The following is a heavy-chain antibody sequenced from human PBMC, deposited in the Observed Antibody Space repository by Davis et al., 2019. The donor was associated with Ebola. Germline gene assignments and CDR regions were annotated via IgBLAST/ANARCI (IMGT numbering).Heavy chain of an antibody. CDR3: ARVGAMVRGVTPSSYGMDV. Sequence: SVKVSCKASGGTFSSYAISWVRQAPGQGLEWMGRNIPILGIANYAQKFQGRVTITADKSTSTAYMELSSLRSEDTAVYYCARVGAMVRGVTPSSYGMDVWGQGTTVTVSS. J-gene: IGHJ6*02. D-gene: IGHD3-10*01. V-gene: IGHV1-69*04. CDR1: GGTFSSYA. CDR2: NIPILGIA.